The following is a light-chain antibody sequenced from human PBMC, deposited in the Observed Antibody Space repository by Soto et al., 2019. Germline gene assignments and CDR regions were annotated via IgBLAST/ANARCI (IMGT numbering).Light chain of an antibody. CDR2: DAS. V-gene: IGKV3-15*01. CDR1: QSVSSN. CDR3: QQYNNWPPA. J-gene: IGKJ4*01. Sequence: IVMTQSPATLSVSPGERATLSCRASQSVSSNLAWYQHKPGQAPRLLIYDASNRATGIPARFSGSGSGTEFTLTISSLQSEDFAVYSCQQYNNWPPAFGGGTKVDIK.